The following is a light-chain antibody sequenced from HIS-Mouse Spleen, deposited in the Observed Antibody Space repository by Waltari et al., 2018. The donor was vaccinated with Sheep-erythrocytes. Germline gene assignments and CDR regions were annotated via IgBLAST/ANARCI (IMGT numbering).Light chain of an antibody. CDR2: GAS. V-gene: IGKV3-15*01. CDR1: QSVSSN. Sequence: QSVSSNLAWYQQKPVQAPRLLIYGASTRATGIPARFSGSGSGTEFTLTISSMQSEDFAVYYCQQYNNWPPWTFGQGTKVEIK. CDR3: QQYNNWPPWT. J-gene: IGKJ1*01.